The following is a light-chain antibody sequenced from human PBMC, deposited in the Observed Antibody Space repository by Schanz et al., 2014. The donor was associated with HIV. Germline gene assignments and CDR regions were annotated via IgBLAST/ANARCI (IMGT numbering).Light chain of an antibody. V-gene: IGKV1-9*01. CDR3: HQYDDLPYT. Sequence: DIQMTQSPSSLSASVGDRVTITCRASQAINDYLAWYQQKPGRAPKLLIYAASTLQSGVPSRFSGSGSGTEFTLTISSLQPEDIATYFCHQYDDLPYTFGQGTKLEIK. CDR1: QAINDY. J-gene: IGKJ2*01. CDR2: AAS.